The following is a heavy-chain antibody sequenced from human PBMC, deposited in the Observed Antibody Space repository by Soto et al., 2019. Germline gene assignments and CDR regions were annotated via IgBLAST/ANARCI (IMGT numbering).Heavy chain of an antibody. CDR3: VRDIRYGQLCDF. D-gene: IGHD3-10*01. J-gene: IGHJ4*02. CDR1: RFTFSNYG. V-gene: IGHV3-33*01. Sequence: QVQRVESGGGVVQPGRSLRLSCAASRFTFSNYGMHWVRQAPGKGLEWVAFIWYDGSNKYYVDSVKGRFTISRDNSKNTLYLQMNSLRAEDTAVYYCVRDIRYGQLCDFWGQGSLVTVSS. CDR2: IWYDGSNK.